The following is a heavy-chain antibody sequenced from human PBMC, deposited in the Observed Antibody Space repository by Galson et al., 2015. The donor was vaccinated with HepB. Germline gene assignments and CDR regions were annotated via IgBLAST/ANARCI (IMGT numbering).Heavy chain of an antibody. Sequence: SVKVSCKASGYTFTGYYMHWVRQAPGQGLEWMGWINPNSGGTNYAQKFQGRVTMTRDTSISTAYMELSRLRSDDTAVYYCARDEGSDCTNGVCYLVYFDYWGQGTLVTVSS. CDR3: ARDEGSDCTNGVCYLVYFDY. D-gene: IGHD2-8*01. CDR2: INPNSGGT. V-gene: IGHV1-2*02. J-gene: IGHJ4*02. CDR1: GYTFTGYY.